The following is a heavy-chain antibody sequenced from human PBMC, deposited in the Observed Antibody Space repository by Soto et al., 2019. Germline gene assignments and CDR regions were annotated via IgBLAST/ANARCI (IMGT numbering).Heavy chain of an antibody. Sequence: PSQTLSLTCAISGDSVSSNSAAWNWIRQSPSRGLEWLGRTYYRSKWYNDYAVSVKSRITINPDTSKNQFSLQLNSVTPEDTAVYYCAKSIAAAGNAYYYGMDVWGQGTTVTV. J-gene: IGHJ6*02. CDR1: GDSVSSNSAA. D-gene: IGHD6-13*01. CDR3: AKSIAAAGNAYYYGMDV. CDR2: TYYRSKWYN. V-gene: IGHV6-1*01.